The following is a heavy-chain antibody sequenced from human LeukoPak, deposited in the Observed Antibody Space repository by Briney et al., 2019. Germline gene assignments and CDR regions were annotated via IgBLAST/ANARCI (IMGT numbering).Heavy chain of an antibody. J-gene: IGHJ2*01. Sequence: SETLSLTCTVSGGSISSSSYYWSWIRQPPGKGLEWIGYIYYSGSTNYNPSLKSRVTISVDTSKNQFSLKLSSVTAADTAVYYCARGSSSWYIWYFDLWGRGTLVTVSS. CDR1: GGSISSSSYY. CDR3: ARGSSSWYIWYFDL. D-gene: IGHD6-13*01. CDR2: IYYSGST. V-gene: IGHV4-61*01.